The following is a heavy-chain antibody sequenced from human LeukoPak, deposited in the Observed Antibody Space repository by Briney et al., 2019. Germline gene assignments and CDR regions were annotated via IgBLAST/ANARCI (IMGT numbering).Heavy chain of an antibody. CDR1: GFTVSSNF. CDR3: AKALYGTIDDY. V-gene: IGHV3-30*02. Sequence: PGGSLRLSFAASGFTVSSNFMHWVRQAPGKGLEWVAFIRYDGSNKYYADSVKGRFTISRDNSKNTLYLQMNSLRAEDTAVYYCAKALYGTIDDYWGQGTLVTVSS. D-gene: IGHD1-7*01. CDR2: IRYDGSNK. J-gene: IGHJ4*02.